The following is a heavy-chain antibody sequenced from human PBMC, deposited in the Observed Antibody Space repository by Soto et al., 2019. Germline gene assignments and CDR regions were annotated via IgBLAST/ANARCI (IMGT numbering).Heavy chain of an antibody. V-gene: IGHV4-39*01. CDR3: ARHSLALRKNNWFDP. J-gene: IGHJ5*02. Sequence: PWETLSLTWTVSGDSIISSGFYLGWVRQPPGKGLEWIGSIFYLGSSYYNPSLKSRVTMSVDTSKKQFSLRLRSVTAADTALYFCARHSLALRKNNWFDPWGQGIMVTVSS. D-gene: IGHD3-3*02. CDR1: GDSIISSGFY. CDR2: IFYLGSS.